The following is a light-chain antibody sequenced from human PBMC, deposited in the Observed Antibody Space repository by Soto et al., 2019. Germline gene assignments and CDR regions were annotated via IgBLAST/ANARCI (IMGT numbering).Light chain of an antibody. CDR2: KAS. CDR3: QQYKSYSRT. V-gene: IGKV1-5*03. J-gene: IGKJ2*01. Sequence: DIQMTQSPSTLSASVGDRVTITCRASQRSSPWLAWYQQKPGKAHKILIYKASSLESGVPSRFSGSESGTEFTLTISSLQPDDFATYYFQQYKSYSRTCGQGTKLEI. CDR1: QRSSPW.